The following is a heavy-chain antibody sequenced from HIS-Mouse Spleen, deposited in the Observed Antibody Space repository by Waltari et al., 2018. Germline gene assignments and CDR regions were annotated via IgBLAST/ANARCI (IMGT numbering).Heavy chain of an antibody. Sequence: QVQLQQWGAGLLKPSETLSLTCAVYGGSFSGYYWSWIRQPPGKGLEWIWEINHSGSTNAHPALKSRVTISVDTSKNQFSRKLSFVTAADTAVYYCARGWLGKVDWCQGTLVTVSS. CDR3: ARGWLGKVD. V-gene: IGHV4-34*01. D-gene: IGHD3-10*01. CDR1: GGSFSGYY. CDR2: INHSGST. J-gene: IGHJ4*02.